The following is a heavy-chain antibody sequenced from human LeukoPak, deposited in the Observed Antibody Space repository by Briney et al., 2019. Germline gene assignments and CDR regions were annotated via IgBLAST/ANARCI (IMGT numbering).Heavy chain of an antibody. CDR1: GYSFSDHS. Sequence: GASVKVSCKASGYSFSDHSIHWVRQAPGERPEWMGSLKPDSGATNFPQKFQGRVTLTRDTSVRTAYLEMTRLTSDDTAVYYCATDYCKNITCFLFDSWGQGTLVAVSS. CDR2: LKPDSGAT. D-gene: IGHD4-11*01. J-gene: IGHJ5*01. CDR3: ATDYCKNITCFLFDS. V-gene: IGHV1-2*02.